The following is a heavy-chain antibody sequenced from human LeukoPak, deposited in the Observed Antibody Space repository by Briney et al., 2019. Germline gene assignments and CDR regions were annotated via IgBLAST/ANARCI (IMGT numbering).Heavy chain of an antibody. J-gene: IGHJ4*02. D-gene: IGHD2-15*01. CDR3: ARGSYCSGGSCDYFDY. CDR2: IGTAGDT. Sequence: GGSLRLSCAASGFTFCSYDMHWVREATGKGMEWVSAIGTAGDTYYPGSVKGRFTISRENAKNSLYLQMNSLRAGDTAVYYCARGSYCSGGSCDYFDYWGQGTLVTVSS. V-gene: IGHV3-13*01. CDR1: GFTFCSYD.